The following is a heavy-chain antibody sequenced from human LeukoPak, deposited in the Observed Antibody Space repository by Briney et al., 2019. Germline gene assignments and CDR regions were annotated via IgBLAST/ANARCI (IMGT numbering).Heavy chain of an antibody. CDR1: GGTFSSYA. CDR3: ARYGFTIFGRYFDY. CDR2: IIPIFGTA. Sequence: SVKVSCKASGGTFSSYAISWVRQAPGQGLEWMGGIIPIFGTANYAQKFQGRVTITADKSTSTAYMELSSLRSEDTAVYYCARYGFTIFGRYFDYWGQGTLVTVSS. J-gene: IGHJ4*02. V-gene: IGHV1-69*06. D-gene: IGHD3-3*01.